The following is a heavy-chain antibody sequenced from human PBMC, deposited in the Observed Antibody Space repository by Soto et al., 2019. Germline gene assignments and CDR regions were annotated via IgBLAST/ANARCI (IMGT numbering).Heavy chain of an antibody. Sequence: PSETLSLTCTVSGGSISSYYWSWIRQPPGKGLEWIGYIYYSGTTEYAASVKGRFSISRDDSKSIAYLQMNNLKTDDTAVYYCSRLPPERYSAYDFPMDVWGQGTTVTVSS. CDR3: SRLPPERYSAYDFPMDV. CDR2: IYYSGTT. J-gene: IGHJ6*02. V-gene: IGHV4-59*08. D-gene: IGHD5-12*01. CDR1: GGSISSYY.